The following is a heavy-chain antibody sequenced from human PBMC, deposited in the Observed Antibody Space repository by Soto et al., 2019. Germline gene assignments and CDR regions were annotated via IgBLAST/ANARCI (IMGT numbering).Heavy chain of an antibody. V-gene: IGHV4-34*01. J-gene: IGHJ6*02. Sequence: QVQLQQWGAGLLKPSETLSLTCAVYGGSFSGYYWSWIRQPPGKGLEWIGEINHSGSTNYTPSLKSRVTISVDTSKIQFSLKLSSVTAADTAVYYCARGSRPVVKQWLSKGNYYYGMDVWGQGTTVTVSS. CDR3: ARGSRPVVKQWLSKGNYYYGMDV. CDR1: GGSFSGYY. D-gene: IGHD6-19*01. CDR2: INHSGST.